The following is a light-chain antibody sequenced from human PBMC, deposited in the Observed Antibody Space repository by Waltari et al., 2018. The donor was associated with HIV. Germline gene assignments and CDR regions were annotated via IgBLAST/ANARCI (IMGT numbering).Light chain of an antibody. V-gene: IGLV1-51*01. CDR3: GTWDASLSVGV. Sequence: QSVLTQPPSVSAAPGQKVTISCSVSSTFGNDFVSWYQHLPGSAPKLLIYDNNKRPSGISDRFSGSKSGTSATLGITGLQTGDEADYYCGTWDASLSVGVSGGGTKLTVL. CDR1: SSTFGNDF. J-gene: IGLJ3*02. CDR2: DNN.